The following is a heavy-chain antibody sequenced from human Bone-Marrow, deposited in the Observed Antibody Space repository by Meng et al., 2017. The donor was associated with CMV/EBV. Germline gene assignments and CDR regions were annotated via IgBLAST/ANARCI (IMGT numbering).Heavy chain of an antibody. Sequence: SETLSLTCTVSGYSISSGFHWGWIRQPPGKGLEWIAIIHHSGTTYYNSSLQSRDTILVDTSKNQFSLKVSSVTAADTAVYYCARDSAATQTQNYYYYGMDVWGQGTTVTVSS. CDR1: GYSISSGFH. V-gene: IGHV4-38-2*02. J-gene: IGHJ6*02. D-gene: IGHD2-15*01. CDR2: IHHSGTT. CDR3: ARDSAATQTQNYYYYGMDV.